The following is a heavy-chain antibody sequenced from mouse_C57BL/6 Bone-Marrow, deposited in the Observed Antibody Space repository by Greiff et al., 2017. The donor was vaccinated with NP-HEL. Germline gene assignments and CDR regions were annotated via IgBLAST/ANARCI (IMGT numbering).Heavy chain of an antibody. Sequence: SVPELVKPGASVKISCKASGYAFSSSWMNWVKQRPGKGLEWIGRIYPGDGDTKSNGKFKGKVTLTADKASSTAYMQLSSLTSEDSAVYFCARSFYYASSYKDYWGQGTTLTVSS. V-gene: IGHV1-82*01. J-gene: IGHJ2*01. CDR1: GYAFSSSW. CDR3: ARSFYYASSYKDY. D-gene: IGHD1-1*01. CDR2: IYPGDGDT.